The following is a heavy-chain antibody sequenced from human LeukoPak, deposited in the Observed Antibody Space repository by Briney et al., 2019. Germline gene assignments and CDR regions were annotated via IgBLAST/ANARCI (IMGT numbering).Heavy chain of an antibody. CDR1: GGSISSYR. J-gene: IGHJ4*02. CDR3: TEGYYEPFDC. V-gene: IGHV4-59*03. CDR2: ISYDGNT. D-gene: IGHD3-22*01. Sequence: TSETLSLTCNVSGGSISSYRWNWIRQPPGKGLEWIGYISYDGNTNYNPSLKSRVTLSVDTSKNQFSLNLKSVTAADPAIYCCTEGYYEPFDCWGQGTLVTVTS.